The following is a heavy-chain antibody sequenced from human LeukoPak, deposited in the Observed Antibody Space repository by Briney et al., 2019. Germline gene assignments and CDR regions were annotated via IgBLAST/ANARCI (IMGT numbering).Heavy chain of an antibody. CDR3: ARHRPRRYYPYYYYYYYYMDV. Sequence: GESLKISCKGSGYSFTSYWIGWVRQMPGKGLEWMGIIYPGDSDTRYSPSFQGQVTVSADKSISTAYLQWSSLKASDTAMYYCARHRPRRYYPYYYYYYYYMDVWGKGTTVTVSS. CDR2: IYPGDSDT. D-gene: IGHD3-10*01. CDR1: GYSFTSYW. J-gene: IGHJ6*03. V-gene: IGHV5-51*01.